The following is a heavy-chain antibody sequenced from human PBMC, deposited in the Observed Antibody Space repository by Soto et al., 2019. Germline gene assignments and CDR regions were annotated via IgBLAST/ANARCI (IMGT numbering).Heavy chain of an antibody. D-gene: IGHD2-21*01. Sequence: QVQLQESGPGLVKPSQTLSLTCTVSGGSISSGDYYWSWIRQPPGKGLEWIGYIYYSGSTYYNPSLKSRVNISVDTSKHQFSLKRSSVTAADTAVYYCSRLDIPYNWFDPWGQGTLVTVSS. CDR2: IYYSGST. J-gene: IGHJ5*02. CDR1: GGSISSGDYY. CDR3: SRLDIPYNWFDP. V-gene: IGHV4-30-4*01.